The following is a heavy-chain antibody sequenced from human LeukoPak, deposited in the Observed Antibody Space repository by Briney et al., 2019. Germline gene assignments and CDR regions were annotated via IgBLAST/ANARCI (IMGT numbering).Heavy chain of an antibody. CDR3: ARVNHYYYYGMDV. Sequence: SETLSLSCAVSGGSISKGGYSWSSIRRPPGKGLEWIGYLYHIGSTYSNPSLKSRVSISLDRSKNQFSLKLSSVTAADTAVYYCARVNHYYYYGMDVWGQGTTVNVSS. CDR1: GGSISKGGYS. V-gene: IGHV4-30-2*01. J-gene: IGHJ6*02. CDR2: LYHIGST.